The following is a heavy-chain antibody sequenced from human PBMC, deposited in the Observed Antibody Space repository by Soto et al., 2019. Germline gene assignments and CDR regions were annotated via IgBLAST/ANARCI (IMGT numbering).Heavy chain of an antibody. Sequence: GESLKISCAASGFTFSSYAMSWVRQAPGKGLEWVSAISGSGGSTYYADSVKGRFTISRDNSKNTLYLQMNSLRAEDTAVYYCAKDRIVDIVATITGGLDWGQGTLVTVSS. CDR1: GFTFSSYA. J-gene: IGHJ4*02. CDR3: AKDRIVDIVATITGGLD. CDR2: ISGSGGST. V-gene: IGHV3-23*01. D-gene: IGHD5-12*01.